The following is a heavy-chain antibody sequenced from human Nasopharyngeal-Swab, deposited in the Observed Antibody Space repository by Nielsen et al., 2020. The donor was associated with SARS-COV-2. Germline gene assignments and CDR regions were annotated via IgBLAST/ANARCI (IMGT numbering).Heavy chain of an antibody. J-gene: IGHJ6*03. V-gene: IGHV1-69*01. D-gene: IGHD4-23*01. CDR3: ARPTVVTPPSYYYYYMDV. CDR2: IIPIFGTA. Sequence: WVRQAPGQALEWMGGIIPIFGTANYAQKFQGRVTITADESTSTAYMELSSLRSEDTAVYYCARPTVVTPPSYYYYYMDVWGKGTTVTVSS.